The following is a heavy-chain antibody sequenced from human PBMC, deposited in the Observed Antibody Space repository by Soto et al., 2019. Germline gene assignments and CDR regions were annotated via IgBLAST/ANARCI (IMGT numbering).Heavy chain of an antibody. CDR2: IFPSDSDT. J-gene: IGHJ5*02. CDR3: ARKDKSGYFNWFDP. V-gene: IGHV5-51*01. D-gene: IGHD3-22*01. CDR1: GYRFTSYW. Sequence: PGESLKISCRTSGYRFTSYWIAWVRQMPGKGLEWMGIIFPSDSDTRYSPSFQGQVTTSADRSTSTVFLQWASLKASDTAVYLCARKDKSGYFNWFDPWGQGTLVTVSS.